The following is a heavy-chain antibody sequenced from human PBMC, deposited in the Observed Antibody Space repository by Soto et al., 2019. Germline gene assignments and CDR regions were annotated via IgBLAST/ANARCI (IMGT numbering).Heavy chain of an antibody. V-gene: IGHV3-23*01. CDR2: ISDSGGST. CDR1: GFTFSSYA. D-gene: IGHD5-18*01. J-gene: IGHJ4*02. Sequence: GGSLRLSCAASGFTFSSYAVSWVRQAPGKGLEWVSTISDSGGSTDYADSVKGRFSVSRDNSKNTLYLQMNSLGAEDTAVYYCANLMAYSYGYDGPAYWGQGTQVTVSS. CDR3: ANLMAYSYGYDGPAY.